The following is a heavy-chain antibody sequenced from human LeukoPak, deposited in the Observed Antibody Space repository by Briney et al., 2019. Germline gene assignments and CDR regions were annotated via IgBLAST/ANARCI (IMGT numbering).Heavy chain of an antibody. CDR3: ARVGYGGDLDY. CDR1: GGSISSYY. Sequence: SETLSLTCTVSGGSISSYYWTWIRQPAGKGLEWIGRIYTSGSSNYNPSLKSQVTMSVDTSKSQFSLKLSSVTAADTAVYYCARVGYGGDLDYWGQGTLVTVSS. D-gene: IGHD4-23*01. V-gene: IGHV4-4*07. J-gene: IGHJ4*02. CDR2: IYTSGSS.